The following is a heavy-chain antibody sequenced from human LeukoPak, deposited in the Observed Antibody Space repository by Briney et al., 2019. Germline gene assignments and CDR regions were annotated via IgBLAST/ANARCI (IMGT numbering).Heavy chain of an antibody. J-gene: IGHJ4*02. V-gene: IGHV4-59*02. D-gene: IGHD3-10*01. CDR1: GGSVSSYY. CDR2: IYYSGST. Sequence: SETLSLTCTVSGGSVSSYYWSWIRQPPGKGLEWIGYIYYSGSTNYNPSLKSRVTISVDTSKNQFSLKLSSVTAADTAVYYCARDRGPGAYWGQGTLVTVSS. CDR3: ARDRGPGAY.